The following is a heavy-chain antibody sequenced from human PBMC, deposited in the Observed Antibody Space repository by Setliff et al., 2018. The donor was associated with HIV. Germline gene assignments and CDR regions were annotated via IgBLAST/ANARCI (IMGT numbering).Heavy chain of an antibody. V-gene: IGHV1-69*13. CDR1: GGTSSSYA. D-gene: IGHD3-22*01. CDR2: IIPIFGTP. J-gene: IGHJ4*02. CDR3: ARDSVSGYYYADY. Sequence: GASVKVSCKTSGGTSSSYAISWVRQAPGQGLEWMGGIIPIFGTPNYAQKFQGRVTITADESTSTAYIELSSLRSEDTAVYYCARDSVSGYYYADYWGQGTQVTVSS.